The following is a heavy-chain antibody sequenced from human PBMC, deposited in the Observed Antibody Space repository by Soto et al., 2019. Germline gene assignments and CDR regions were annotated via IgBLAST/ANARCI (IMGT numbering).Heavy chain of an antibody. Sequence: EVQLLESGGGLVQPGGSLRLSCAASGFTFSSYAMSWVRQAPGKGLEWVSAISGSGGSTYYADSVKGRFTISRDNSKNQLYLQMNSLIAEDTAVYYCAKAGQLRYFDWLPYYFDYWGQGTLVTVSS. CDR1: GFTFSSYA. CDR2: ISGSGGST. J-gene: IGHJ4*02. CDR3: AKAGQLRYFDWLPYYFDY. D-gene: IGHD3-9*01. V-gene: IGHV3-23*01.